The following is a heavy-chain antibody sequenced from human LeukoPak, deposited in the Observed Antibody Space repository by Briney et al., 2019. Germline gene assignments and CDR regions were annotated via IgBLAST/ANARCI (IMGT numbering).Heavy chain of an antibody. J-gene: IGHJ4*02. CDR1: GGNFSNFA. CDR3: AGHYYGSGGFDY. D-gene: IGHD3-10*01. CDR2: IIPFFGTA. Sequence: SVKVSCKASGGNFSNFAISWVRQAPGQGLEWMGGIIPFFGTATYAQKFQGRVTITADESTSTAYMELSSLRSEDTAVHYCAGHYYGSGGFDYWGQGTLVTFSS. V-gene: IGHV1-69*13.